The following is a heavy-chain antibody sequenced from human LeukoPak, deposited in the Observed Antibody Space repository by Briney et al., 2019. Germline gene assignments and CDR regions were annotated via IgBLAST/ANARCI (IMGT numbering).Heavy chain of an antibody. CDR2: ISSSSSYI. CDR3: ARDTIFGGNVYFDY. V-gene: IGHV3-21*01. Sequence: PGGSLRLSCAASGFTFSSYSMNWVRQAPGKGLEWVSSISSSSSYIYYADSVKGRFTISRDNAKNSLYLQMNSLRAEDTAVYYCARDTIFGGNVYFDYWGQGTLVTVSS. D-gene: IGHD4-23*01. CDR1: GFTFSSYS. J-gene: IGHJ4*02.